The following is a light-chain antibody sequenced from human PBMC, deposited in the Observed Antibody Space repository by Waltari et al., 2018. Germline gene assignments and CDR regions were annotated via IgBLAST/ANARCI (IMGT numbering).Light chain of an antibody. V-gene: IGLV1-47*01. CDR2: RNN. Sequence: QSVLTQPPSASGTPGPRLTISCSGSSSNIGSNSVYWSHQPPGTAPQLLIYRNNQRPSGVPDRFSGSKSGTSASLAISGLRSEDEADYYCAAWDDSLSGWVFGGGTKLTVL. J-gene: IGLJ3*02. CDR1: SSNIGSNS. CDR3: AAWDDSLSGWV.